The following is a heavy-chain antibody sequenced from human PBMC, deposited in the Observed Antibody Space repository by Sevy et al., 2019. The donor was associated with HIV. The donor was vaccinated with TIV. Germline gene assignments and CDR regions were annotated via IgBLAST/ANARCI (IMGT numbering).Heavy chain of an antibody. CDR1: GLTFSGSA. Sequence: GGSLRLSCAASGLTFSGSALHWVRQASGKGLEWVGRIRMKANSYATAYAASVKGRFTISRDDSKNSAYLQMTSLKTEGTAEYYCTTYLGYCRSTSCHYYFDNWGQGTLVTVSS. CDR2: IRMKANSYAT. J-gene: IGHJ4*02. CDR3: TTYLGYCRSTSCHYYFDN. D-gene: IGHD2-2*03. V-gene: IGHV3-73*01.